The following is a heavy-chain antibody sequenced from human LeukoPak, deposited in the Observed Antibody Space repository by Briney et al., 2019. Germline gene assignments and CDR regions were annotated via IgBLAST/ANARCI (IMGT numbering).Heavy chain of an antibody. Sequence: ASVKVSCKASGYTFTSYAMNWVRQAPGQGLEWMGWINTNTGNPTYAQGFTGRFVFSLDTSVSTAFLQISSLKAEDTAVYYCVGGFTTFSSDAFDIWGQGTMVTVSS. J-gene: IGHJ3*02. CDR2: INTNTGNP. D-gene: IGHD3-16*01. V-gene: IGHV7-4-1*02. CDR3: VGGFTTFSSDAFDI. CDR1: GYTFTSYA.